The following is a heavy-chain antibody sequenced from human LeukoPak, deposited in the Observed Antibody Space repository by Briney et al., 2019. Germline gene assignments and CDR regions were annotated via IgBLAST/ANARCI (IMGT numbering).Heavy chain of an antibody. J-gene: IGHJ3*02. CDR3: ASCYCSGGSCYRDAFDI. V-gene: IGHV4-30-2*01. CDR2: IYHSGST. Sequence: SETLSLTCAVSGGSISSGGYSWSWIRQPPGKGLEWIGYIYHSGSTYYNPSLKSRVTISVDRSKNQFSLKLSSVTAADTAVYYCASCYCSGGSCYRDAFDIWGQGTMVTVSS. CDR1: GGSISSGGYS. D-gene: IGHD2-15*01.